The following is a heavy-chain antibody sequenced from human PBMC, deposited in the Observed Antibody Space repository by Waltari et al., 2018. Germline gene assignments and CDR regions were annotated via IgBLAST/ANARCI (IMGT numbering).Heavy chain of an antibody. V-gene: IGHV7-4-1*02. J-gene: IGHJ4*02. D-gene: IGHD6-19*01. CDR3: AREVSVAGTPWVFDY. CDR1: GDTFTSYA. Sequence: QVKLVSSGSELKKPGASVKVSCKASGDTFTSYAMNCVRQAPGQGLEWMGWINTNRVNPTYAHGVTGRVGFAGDTSVSTAYLQISSLKAEDTAVYYCAREVSVAGTPWVFDYWGQGTLVTVSS. CDR2: INTNRVNP.